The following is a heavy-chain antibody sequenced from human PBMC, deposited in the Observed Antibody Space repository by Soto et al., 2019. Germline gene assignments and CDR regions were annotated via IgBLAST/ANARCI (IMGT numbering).Heavy chain of an antibody. V-gene: IGHV4-59*01. Sequence: QVQLQESGPGLVKPSETLSLTCTVSGGSISSYYWSWIRQPPGKGLEWIGYIYYSGSTNYNPSLTSRVTISVDTSKNQFSLKLSSVTAADTAVYYCARLIAAAGTGWFDPWGQGTLVTVSS. CDR2: IYYSGST. J-gene: IGHJ5*01. D-gene: IGHD6-13*01. CDR1: GGSISSYY. CDR3: ARLIAAAGTGWFDP.